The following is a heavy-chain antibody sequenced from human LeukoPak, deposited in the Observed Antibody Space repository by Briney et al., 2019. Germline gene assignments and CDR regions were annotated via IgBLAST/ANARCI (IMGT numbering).Heavy chain of an antibody. CDR2: ISAYNGNT. Sequence: ASVKVSCKASGYTFTSYGISWVRQAPGQGLEWMGWISAYNGNTNYAQKLQGRVTMTTDTSTSTAYMELRSLRSDDTAVYDCARAPIAARLPYYYYYMDVWGKGTTVTVSS. J-gene: IGHJ6*03. CDR1: GYTFTSYG. CDR3: ARAPIAARLPYYYYYMDV. D-gene: IGHD6-6*01. V-gene: IGHV1-18*01.